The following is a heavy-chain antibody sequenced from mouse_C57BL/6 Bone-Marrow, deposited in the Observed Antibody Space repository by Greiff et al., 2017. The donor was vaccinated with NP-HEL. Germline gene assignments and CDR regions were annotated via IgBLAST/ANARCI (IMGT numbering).Heavy chain of an antibody. Sequence: DVQLQESGPGLVKPSQSLSLTCSVTGYSITSGYYWNWIRQFPGNKLEWMGYISYDGSNNYNPSLKNRISITRDTSKNQFFLKLNSVTTEDTATYYCAIYYYGMDYWGQGTSVTVSS. CDR2: ISYDGSN. J-gene: IGHJ4*01. CDR1: GYSITSGYY. V-gene: IGHV3-6*01. CDR3: AIYYYGMDY.